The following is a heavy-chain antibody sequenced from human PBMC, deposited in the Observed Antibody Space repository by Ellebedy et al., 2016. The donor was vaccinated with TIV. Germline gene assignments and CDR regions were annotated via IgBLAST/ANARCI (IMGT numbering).Heavy chain of an antibody. CDR1: RFTFSIYW. CDR2: ITQDGSEE. V-gene: IGHV3-7*04. Sequence: GESLKISCAASRFTFSIYWMSWVRQAPGKGLEWVANITQDGSEEYYVDSVNGRFTISRDNSKNSLFLQMNSLRVEDTAMYFCARAVSTGTVDYWGQGTLVIVSS. CDR3: ARAVSTGTVDY. J-gene: IGHJ4*02. D-gene: IGHD1-1*01.